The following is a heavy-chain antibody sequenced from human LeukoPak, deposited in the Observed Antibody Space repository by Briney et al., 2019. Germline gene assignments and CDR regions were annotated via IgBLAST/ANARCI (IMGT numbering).Heavy chain of an antibody. V-gene: IGHV4-34*01. CDR1: GGSFSGYY. Sequence: PSETLSLTCAVYGGSFSGYYWSWIRQPPGKGLERIGEINHSGSTNYNPSLKSQASISVDTSKNQFSLRLSSVTAADTAVYYCARRIWSSSVWLFDYWGQGTLVTVSS. CDR2: INHSGST. D-gene: IGHD5/OR15-5a*01. CDR3: ARRIWSSSVWLFDY. J-gene: IGHJ4*02.